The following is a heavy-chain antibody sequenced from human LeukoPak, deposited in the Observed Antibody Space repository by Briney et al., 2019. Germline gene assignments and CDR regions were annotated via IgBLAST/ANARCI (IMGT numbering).Heavy chain of an antibody. V-gene: IGHV4-61*09. D-gene: IGHD5-18*01. CDR3: ARAQTGQLWLSDPPDY. Sequence: PSETLSLTCTVSGGSISSGSYYWSWIRQPAGKGLEWIGHIYTSGSTNYNPSLKSRVTISVDTSKNQFSLKLSSVTAADTAVYYCARAQTGQLWLSDPPDYWGQGTLVTVSS. CDR1: GGSISSGSYY. CDR2: IYTSGST. J-gene: IGHJ4*02.